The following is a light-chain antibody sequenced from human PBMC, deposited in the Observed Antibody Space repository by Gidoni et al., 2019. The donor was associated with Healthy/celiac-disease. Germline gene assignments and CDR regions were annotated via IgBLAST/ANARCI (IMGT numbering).Light chain of an antibody. J-gene: IGKJ3*01. Sequence: DIVMTQSTDSPAVSLGERATINGKYSPSDLYSSNNKNYLAWYQQKPGQPPKLLIYLASTREPGVPYRFSVSGSGTDFTLTISSLQAEDVAVYYWQQYYSTPFTFGPGTKVDIK. CDR3: QQYYSTPFT. V-gene: IGKV4-1*01. CDR1: PSDLYSSNNKNY. CDR2: LAS.